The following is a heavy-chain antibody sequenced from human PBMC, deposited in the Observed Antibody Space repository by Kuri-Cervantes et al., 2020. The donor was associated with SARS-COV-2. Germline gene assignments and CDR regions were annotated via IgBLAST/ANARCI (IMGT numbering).Heavy chain of an antibody. CDR3: ARGYCSSTSCYDWGAFDI. V-gene: IGHV3-30*02. Sequence: GESLKIFCAASGFTSSSYAMHWVRQAPGKGLEWVAFIRYDGSNKYYADSVKGRFTISRDNSKNTLYLQMNSLRAEDTAVYYCARGYCSSTSCYDWGAFDIWGQGTMVTVSS. CDR2: IRYDGSNK. CDR1: GFTSSSYA. J-gene: IGHJ3*02. D-gene: IGHD2-2*01.